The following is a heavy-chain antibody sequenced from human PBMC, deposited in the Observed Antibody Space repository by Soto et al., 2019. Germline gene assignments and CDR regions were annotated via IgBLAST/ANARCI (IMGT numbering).Heavy chain of an antibody. V-gene: IGHV3-30*04. Sequence: GGSLRLSCAASGFTFSSYAMHWVRQAPGKGLEWVAVISYDGSNKYYADSVKGRFTISRDNSKNTLYLQMNSLRAEDTAVYYCARVGRDGTTCFDYWGQGTLVTVSS. CDR3: ARVGRDGTTCFDY. D-gene: IGHD1-7*01. CDR2: ISYDGSNK. J-gene: IGHJ4*02. CDR1: GFTFSSYA.